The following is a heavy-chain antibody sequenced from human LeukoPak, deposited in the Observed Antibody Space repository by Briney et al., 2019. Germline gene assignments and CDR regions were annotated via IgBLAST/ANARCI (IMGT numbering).Heavy chain of an antibody. J-gene: IGHJ3*02. D-gene: IGHD2-21*02. Sequence: GASVKVSCKASGYTFTNYHIYWVRQAPGQGLEWMGIISPSGGSTSSAQKFQGRGTMTRDTSTSTVYMELSSLRFDDTAVYYCARDRNCGGDCSEGAFDIWGQGTMVTVSS. V-gene: IGHV1-46*01. CDR2: ISPSGGST. CDR3: ARDRNCGGDCSEGAFDI. CDR1: GYTFTNYH.